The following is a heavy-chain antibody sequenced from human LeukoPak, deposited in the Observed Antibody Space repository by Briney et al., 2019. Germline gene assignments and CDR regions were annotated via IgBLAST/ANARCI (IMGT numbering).Heavy chain of an antibody. CDR2: IYNTGTT. D-gene: IGHD2/OR15-2a*01. CDR3: ARDFSAAFDI. CDR1: GGSISSGSYY. Sequence: SETLSLTCTVSGGSISSGSYYWSWIRQPPGKGLEWIAYIYNTGTTNYNPSLKSRVTISLDTSKNQFSLKLSSVTASDTAVYYCARDFSAAFDIWGQGTMVTVSS. J-gene: IGHJ3*02. V-gene: IGHV4-61*01.